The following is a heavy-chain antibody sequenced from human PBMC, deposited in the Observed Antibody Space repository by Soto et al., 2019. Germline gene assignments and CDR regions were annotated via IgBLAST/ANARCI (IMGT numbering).Heavy chain of an antibody. D-gene: IGHD3-22*01. CDR2: IKSKTDGGTT. CDR1: GFTFSNAW. CDR3: TTDYYDSSGYFDI. Sequence: LRLSCAASGFTFSNAWMNWVRQAPGKGLEWVGRIKSKTDGGTTDYAAPVKGRFTISRDDSKNTLYLQMNSLKTEDTAVYYCTTDYYDSSGYFDIRGQGTMVTVSS. V-gene: IGHV3-15*07. J-gene: IGHJ3*02.